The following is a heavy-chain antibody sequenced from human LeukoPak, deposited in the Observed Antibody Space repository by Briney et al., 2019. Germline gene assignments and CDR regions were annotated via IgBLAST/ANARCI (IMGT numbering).Heavy chain of an antibody. CDR2: ISYDGSNK. D-gene: IGHD6-19*01. CDR1: GFTFSTYG. V-gene: IGHV3-30*18. Sequence: GGSLRLSCAASGFTFSTYGMLWVRQAPGKGLEWVAVISYDGSNKYYADSVKGRFTISRDNSKNTLYLQLNSLRADDSAVYYCAKSGSGWAGDYWGQGTLVTVSS. CDR3: AKSGSGWAGDY. J-gene: IGHJ4*02.